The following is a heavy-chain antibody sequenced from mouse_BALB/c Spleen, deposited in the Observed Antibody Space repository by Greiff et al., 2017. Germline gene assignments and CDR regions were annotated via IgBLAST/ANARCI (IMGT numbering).Heavy chain of an antibody. V-gene: IGHV3-6*02. J-gene: IGHJ4*01. Sequence: VQLKESGPGLVKPSQSLSLTCSVTGYSITSGYYWNWIRQFPGNKLEWMGYISYDGSNNYNPSLKNRISITRDTSKNQFFLKLNSVTTEDTATYYCASGRLYYAMDYWGQGTSVTVSS. CDR1: GYSITSGYY. CDR2: ISYDGSN. CDR3: ASGRLYYAMDY.